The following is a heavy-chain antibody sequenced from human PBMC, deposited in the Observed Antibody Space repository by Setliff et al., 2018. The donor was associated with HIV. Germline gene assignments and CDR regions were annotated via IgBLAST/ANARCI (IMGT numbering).Heavy chain of an antibody. CDR1: GGTFNTYD. Sequence: WASVKVSCKASGGTFNTYDISWVRQAPGQGLEWMGGIIPSFDITNYAQKFRGRVTITADKSTSTAYMELSSLRSEDTAVYYCARALTSGGFYYYYMDVWGKGTTVTVSS. CDR2: IIPSFDIT. CDR3: ARALTSGGFYYYYMDV. V-gene: IGHV1-69*10. J-gene: IGHJ6*03. D-gene: IGHD3-9*01.